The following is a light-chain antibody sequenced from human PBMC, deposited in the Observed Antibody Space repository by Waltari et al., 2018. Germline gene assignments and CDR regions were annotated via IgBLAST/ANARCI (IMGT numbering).Light chain of an antibody. CDR2: DAT. CDR1: QSVNNNY. V-gene: IGKV3D-20*02. Sequence: EIVLTQSPGTLSLSPGERATLPCRASQSVNNNYLAWYQQKPGQAPRLLIYDATSRATGIPDRFSGSGSGTDFTLTISRLEPEDFAVYHCQQRSDWPPWVFTFGGETNAEIK. CDR3: QQRSDWPPWVFT. J-gene: IGKJ4*01.